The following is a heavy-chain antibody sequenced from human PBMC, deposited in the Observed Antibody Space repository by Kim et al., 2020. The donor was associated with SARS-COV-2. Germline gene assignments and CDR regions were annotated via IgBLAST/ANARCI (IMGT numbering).Heavy chain of an antibody. CDR1: GGSISYYY. CDR2: IYYSGNT. V-gene: IGHV4-59*01. J-gene: IGHJ4*02. Sequence: SETLSLTCTVSGGSISYYYWSWIRQPPGKGLEWIGNIYYSGNTNYNPSLKSRVTISLDTSKNQFSLKLTSVTAADTAVYYCATERYSKSITYYFDSWGQGTLVTVSS. CDR3: ATERYSKSITYYFDS. D-gene: IGHD4-4*01.